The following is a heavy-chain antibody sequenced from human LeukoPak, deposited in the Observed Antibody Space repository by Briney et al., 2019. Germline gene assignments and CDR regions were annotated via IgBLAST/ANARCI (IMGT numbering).Heavy chain of an antibody. CDR3: ARGKDDRGIFDY. V-gene: IGHV4-4*07. CDR2: FSAVAST. D-gene: IGHD5-24*01. Sequence: SETLSLTCTVSGDSISTYYWRWVRQSTARGLEWVLLFSAVASTNYYPSLTSRLTVSRDTSKNQLSLKLSSLTPADTAVYYCARGKDDRGIFDYWGQGTLVNVSS. J-gene: IGHJ4*02. CDR1: GDSISTYY.